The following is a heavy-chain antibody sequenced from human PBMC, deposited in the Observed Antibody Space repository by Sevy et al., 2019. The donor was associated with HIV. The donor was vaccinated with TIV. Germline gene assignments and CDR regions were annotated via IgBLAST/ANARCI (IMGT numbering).Heavy chain of an antibody. CDR2: IWYDGSNK. V-gene: IGHV3-33*08. Sequence: GGSLRLSCAASGISFNNYGMHWVRQAPGKGLEWVALIWYDGSNKYYADSVKGRFTISRDNSKNTLYLQMNSLRAEDTAVYYCVRGADYYDSSGANCEYWGQGTLVTVSS. CDR1: GISFNNYG. D-gene: IGHD3-22*01. CDR3: VRGADYYDSSGANCEY. J-gene: IGHJ4*02.